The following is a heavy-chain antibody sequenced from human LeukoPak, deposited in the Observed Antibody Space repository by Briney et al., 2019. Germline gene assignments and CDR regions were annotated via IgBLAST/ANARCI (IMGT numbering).Heavy chain of an antibody. CDR1: GYTLTALS. CDR3: ATERARNVFWPRFYP. D-gene: IGHD3-3*01. V-gene: IGHV1-24*01. CDR2: FYPEDGVT. Sequence: ASVKVSCKVSGYTLTALSMHWVPHAPGKGLERMGGFYPEDGVTIYTQKFQGRGTMTADTTTDTAYMELNSLRSEDTAVYYCATERARNVFWPRFYPWGQGTLVTVSS. J-gene: IGHJ5*02.